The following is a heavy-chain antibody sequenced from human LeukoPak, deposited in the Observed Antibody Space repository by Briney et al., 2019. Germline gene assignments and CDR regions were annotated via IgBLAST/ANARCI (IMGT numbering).Heavy chain of an antibody. J-gene: IGHJ4*02. CDR3: ARDIIGITGTIPFDY. Sequence: SVEVSCKSSGGTFSSYTISWVRQAPGQGLEWMGGIIPIFNTANYAHKFQGRVTITTDESTGTAYMELSSLRSEDTAVYYCARDIIGITGTIPFDYWGQGTLVTVSS. D-gene: IGHD1-7*01. CDR1: GGTFSSYT. CDR2: IIPIFNTA. V-gene: IGHV1-69*05.